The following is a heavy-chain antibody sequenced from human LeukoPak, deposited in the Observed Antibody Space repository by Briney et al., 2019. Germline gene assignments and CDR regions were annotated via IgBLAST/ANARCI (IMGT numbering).Heavy chain of an antibody. D-gene: IGHD2-2*01. CDR1: GFTFDDYA. Sequence: PGGSLRLSCAASGFTFDDYAMHWVRQAPGKGLEWVSGISWNSGSIGYADSVKGRFTISRDNAKNSLYLQMNSLRAEDTALYYCAKGISRWTPISDYWGQGTLVTVSS. J-gene: IGHJ4*02. V-gene: IGHV3-9*01. CDR2: ISWNSGSI. CDR3: AKGISRWTPISDY.